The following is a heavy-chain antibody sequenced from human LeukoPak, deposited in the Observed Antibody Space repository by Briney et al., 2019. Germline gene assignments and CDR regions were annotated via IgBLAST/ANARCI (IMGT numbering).Heavy chain of an antibody. CDR3: ARDAVDTANAV. V-gene: IGHV3-74*01. J-gene: IGHJ6*02. CDR1: GFTFTTYW. Sequence: GGSLRLSCAASGFTFTTYWMHWVRQAPGKGLVWVSHINSDGSITSYADSVKGRFTISRDNAKNTLYLQMNSLRAEDTAVYYCARDAVDTANAVWGQGITVTVSS. D-gene: IGHD5-18*01. CDR2: INSDGSIT.